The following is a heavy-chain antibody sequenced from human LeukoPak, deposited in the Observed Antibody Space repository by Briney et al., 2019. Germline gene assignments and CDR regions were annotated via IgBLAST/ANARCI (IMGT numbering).Heavy chain of an antibody. CDR3: AKDLDHDCDDYGLDY. CDR2: ISDDGGKK. V-gene: IGHV3-30*18. Sequence: SGGSLRLSCAASGFTFSSYGMHWVRQAPGKGLEWVALISDDGGKKYYADSVKGRFTISRDNSKNTLYLQMNSLRAEDTALYYCAKDLDHDCDDYGLDYWGQGTLVTVSS. CDR1: GFTFSSYG. J-gene: IGHJ4*02. D-gene: IGHD4-17*01.